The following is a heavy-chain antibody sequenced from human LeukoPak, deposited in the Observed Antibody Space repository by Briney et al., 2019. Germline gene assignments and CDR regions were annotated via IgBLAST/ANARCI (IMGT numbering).Heavy chain of an antibody. Sequence: SETLSLTCTVSGGSINNGGSYWSWIRQPPGKGLEWIGYIYYSGSTNYNPSLKSRVTISLDTSQNQFSLKLSSVTAADTAVYFCARDYGDYFDYWGQGTLVTVSS. CDR1: GGSINNGGSY. CDR3: ARDYGDYFDY. CDR2: IYYSGST. V-gene: IGHV4-61*08. D-gene: IGHD4-17*01. J-gene: IGHJ4*02.